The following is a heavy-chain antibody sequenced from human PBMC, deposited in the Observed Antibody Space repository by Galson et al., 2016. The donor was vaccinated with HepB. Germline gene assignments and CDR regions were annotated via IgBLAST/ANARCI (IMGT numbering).Heavy chain of an antibody. Sequence: TLSLTCTVSGGSIRGGGYYWTWIRHLPGKGLEWMGYISDSGNAHYNPSLKSRVSIGIDTSNNEFSVKVMSVTAADTAIYYCARDGVDLENRFDPWGQGILVIVSS. CDR2: ISDSGNA. J-gene: IGHJ5*02. D-gene: IGHD1-1*01. CDR1: GGSIRGGGYY. CDR3: ARDGVDLENRFDP. V-gene: IGHV4-31*03.